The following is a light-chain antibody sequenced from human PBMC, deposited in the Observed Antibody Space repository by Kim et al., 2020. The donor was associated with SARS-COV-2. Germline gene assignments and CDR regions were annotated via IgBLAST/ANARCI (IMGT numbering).Light chain of an antibody. CDR3: QQYDSYPIT. CDR2: GAS. CDR1: QDIKTF. Sequence: DTQMTQSPSSLSASVGDTVTITCRASQDIKTFLGWFQKRPGKAPRPLIYGASTLHVEVPSKFSGSGSGTEFVLTIQSLQPEDSATYYCQQYDSYPITFGQGTRLEIK. J-gene: IGKJ5*01. V-gene: IGKV1-16*02.